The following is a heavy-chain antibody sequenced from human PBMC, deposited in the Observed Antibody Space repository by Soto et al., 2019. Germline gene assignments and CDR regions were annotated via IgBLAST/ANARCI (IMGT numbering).Heavy chain of an antibody. CDR3: ARDQEQPYDFWGGYYYYYYMDV. V-gene: IGHV1-18*01. Sequence: GASVKVSCRASGYTFTSYGISWVRQAPGQGLEWMGWISAYNGNTNYAQKLQGRVTMTTDTSTSTAYMELRSLRSDDTAVYYCARDQEQPYDFWGGYYYYYYMDVWGKGTTVTVSS. J-gene: IGHJ6*03. D-gene: IGHD3-3*01. CDR2: ISAYNGNT. CDR1: GYTFTSYG.